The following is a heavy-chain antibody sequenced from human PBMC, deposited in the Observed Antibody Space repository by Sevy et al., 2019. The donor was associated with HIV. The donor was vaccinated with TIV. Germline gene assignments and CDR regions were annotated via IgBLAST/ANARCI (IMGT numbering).Heavy chain of an antibody. V-gene: IGHV1-2*06. CDR2: INPISGGT. D-gene: IGHD3-3*01. CDR3: ARAPTDFWTGGMAV. CDR1: GYAFTGYY. J-gene: IGHJ6*02. Sequence: ASVKVSCKASGYAFTGYYIHWVRQAPGQGLEWMGRINPISGGTDDSQKFQGRVTMTRDTSISTAYMYVSRLTSDDTAVYYCARAPTDFWTGGMAVWGQGTVVTVSS.